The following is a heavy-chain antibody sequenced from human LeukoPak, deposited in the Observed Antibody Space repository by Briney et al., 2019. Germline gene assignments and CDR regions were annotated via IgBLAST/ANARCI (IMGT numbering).Heavy chain of an antibody. V-gene: IGHV4-59*01. Sequence: PSETLSLTCTVSGGSISSYYWSWIRQPPGKGLEWIGYIYYSGSTNYNPSLKSRVTISVDTSKNQFSLKLSSVTAADTAVYYCARFGELFDYWGPGTLVTVSS. CDR1: GGSISSYY. J-gene: IGHJ4*02. D-gene: IGHD3-10*01. CDR3: ARFGELFDY. CDR2: IYYSGST.